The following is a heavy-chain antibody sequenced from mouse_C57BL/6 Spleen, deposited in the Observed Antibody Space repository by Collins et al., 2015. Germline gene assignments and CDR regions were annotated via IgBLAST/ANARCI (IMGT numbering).Heavy chain of an antibody. CDR1: GYTFTSYW. CDR3: ANYGSSYRWFAY. V-gene: IGHV1-64*01. Sequence: QVQLQQPGAELVKPGASVKLSCKASGYTFTSYWMHWVKQRPGQGLEWIGMIHPNSGSTNYNEKFKSKATLTVDKSSSTAYMQLSSLTSEDSAVYYCANYGSSYRWFAYWGQGTLVTVSA. D-gene: IGHD1-1*01. CDR2: IHPNSGST. J-gene: IGHJ3*01.